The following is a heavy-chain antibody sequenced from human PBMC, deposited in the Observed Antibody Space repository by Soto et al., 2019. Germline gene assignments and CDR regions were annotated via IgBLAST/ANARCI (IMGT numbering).Heavy chain of an antibody. Sequence: EVQLVQSGEEVKKPGECLKISCKGSGYSFNSYWIGWVSQMPGKGLEWMVIIYPGDSDTRYSQSFQGQVTISADKSISTAYLQWSSMTASDTAMYYCARHTLSGTDYLGQGTLVTVSS. D-gene: IGHD3-16*02. J-gene: IGHJ4*02. CDR3: ARHTLSGTDY. CDR1: GYSFNSYW. CDR2: IYPGDSDT. V-gene: IGHV5-51*01.